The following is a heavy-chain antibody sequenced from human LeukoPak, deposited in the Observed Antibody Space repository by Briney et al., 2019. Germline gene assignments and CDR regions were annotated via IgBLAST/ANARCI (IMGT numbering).Heavy chain of an antibody. CDR1: GFTFSSYG. V-gene: IGHV3-48*04. J-gene: IGHJ3*02. D-gene: IGHD2-2*01. CDR2: ISSSGSTI. CDR3: ARESAGIVVVPAARDDAFDI. Sequence: PGGSLRLSCAASGFTFSSYGMHWVRQAPGKGLEWVSYISSSGSTIYYADSVKGRFAISRDNAKNSLYLQINSLRAEDTAVYYCARESAGIVVVPAARDDAFDIWGQGTLVTVSS.